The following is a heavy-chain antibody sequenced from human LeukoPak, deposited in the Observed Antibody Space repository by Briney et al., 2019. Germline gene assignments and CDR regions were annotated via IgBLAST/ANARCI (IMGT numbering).Heavy chain of an antibody. Sequence: PGGSLRLSCAASGFTFSSYAMHWVRQAPGKGLEWVAVISYDGSNKYYADSVKGRFTISRDNSKNTLCLQMNSLRAEDTAVYYCARDIEDAPGPPGYWGQGTLVTVSS. J-gene: IGHJ4*02. CDR2: ISYDGSNK. V-gene: IGHV3-30-3*01. CDR3: ARDIEDAPGPPGY. CDR1: GFTFSSYA. D-gene: IGHD1-14*01.